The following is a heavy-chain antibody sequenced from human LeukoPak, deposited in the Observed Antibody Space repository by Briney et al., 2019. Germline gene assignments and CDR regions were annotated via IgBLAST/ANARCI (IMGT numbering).Heavy chain of an antibody. V-gene: IGHV3-74*01. CDR3: AGVPRDRQQLVHPFDY. CDR2: INSDGSST. J-gene: IGHJ4*02. CDR1: GFTFSSYW. D-gene: IGHD6-13*01. Sequence: GGSLRLSCAASGFTFSSYWMHWVRQAPGKGLVWVSRINSDGSSTSYADSVKGRFTISRDNAKNTLYLQMNSLRAEDTAVYYCAGVPRDRQQLVHPFDYWGQGTLVTVSS.